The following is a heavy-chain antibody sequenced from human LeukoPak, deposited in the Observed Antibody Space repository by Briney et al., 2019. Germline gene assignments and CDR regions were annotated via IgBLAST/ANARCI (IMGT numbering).Heavy chain of an antibody. J-gene: IGHJ4*02. CDR1: GFTFGDYA. CDR2: IRSKAYGGTT. CDR3: TSLLGYYYGSGSPTTLN. Sequence: GGSLRLSCTASGFTFGDYAMSWVRQAPGKRLEWVGFIRSKAYGGTTEYAASVKGRFTISRDDSKSIAYLQMNSLKTEDTAVYYCTSLLGYYYGSGSPTTLNWGQGTLVTVSS. D-gene: IGHD3-10*01. V-gene: IGHV3-49*04.